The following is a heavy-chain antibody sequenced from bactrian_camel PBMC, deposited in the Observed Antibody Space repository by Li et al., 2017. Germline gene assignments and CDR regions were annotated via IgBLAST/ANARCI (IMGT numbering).Heavy chain of an antibody. J-gene: IGHJ6*01. CDR3: AARPLNGRECVARGRYEFGY. Sequence: DVQLVESGGGSVPAGGSLRLSCAAPGYTYREYCLGWSRQAPGKEREGVAAISPGTGRRWYGDSVKGRFIISKDNDKNTLYLQMNNLLPEDTAMYYCAARPLNGRECVARGRYEFGYWGQGTQVTVS. CDR1: GYTYREYC. CDR2: ISPGTGRR. V-gene: IGHV3S40*01. D-gene: IGHD1*01.